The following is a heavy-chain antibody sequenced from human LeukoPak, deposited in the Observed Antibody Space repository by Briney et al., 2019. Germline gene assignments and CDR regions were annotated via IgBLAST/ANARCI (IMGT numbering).Heavy chain of an antibody. J-gene: IGHJ4*02. Sequence: PGTSLRLSCEVSGFTMKNFGMHWVRQAPGKGLEWVAVIWYDGSQRHYIDSVKGRFAISRENSMNTLSLEMNGLRVEDTAVYYCVRGADMNYNFENSFYFDSWGQGALVIVSS. V-gene: IGHV3-33*01. D-gene: IGHD3-3*01. CDR1: GFTMKNFG. CDR3: VRGADMNYNFENSFYFDS. CDR2: IWYDGSQR.